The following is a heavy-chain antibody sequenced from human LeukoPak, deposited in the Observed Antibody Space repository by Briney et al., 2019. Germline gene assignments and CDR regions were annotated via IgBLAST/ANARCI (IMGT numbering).Heavy chain of an antibody. CDR2: VNPTSGST. J-gene: IGHJ4*01. D-gene: IGHD3-3*01. CDR1: GYTFTDYY. CDR3: ARDGPWLLEWSNTGFFDF. Sequence: GASVKVSCKASGYTFTDYYIHWVRQVPGQGLEWMGWVNPTSGSTTYAQKFEGRVTMTRDTSISTAYMELSRLTSDDTAVYYCARDGPWLLEWSNTGFFDFWGHGTLVTVSS. V-gene: IGHV1-2*02.